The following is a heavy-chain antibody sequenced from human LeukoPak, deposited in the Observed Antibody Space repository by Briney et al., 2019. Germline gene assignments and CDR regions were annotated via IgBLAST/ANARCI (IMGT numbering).Heavy chain of an antibody. CDR2: ISGSSSYI. Sequence: PGGSLRLSCAASGFTFSSYSMNWVRQAPGKGLEWVSSISGSSSYIYYADSVKGRFTISRDNAKNSLYLQMNSLRAEDTAVYYCARGRGSGVFDYWGQGTLVTVSS. D-gene: IGHD3-10*01. J-gene: IGHJ4*02. CDR3: ARGRGSGVFDY. V-gene: IGHV3-21*01. CDR1: GFTFSSYS.